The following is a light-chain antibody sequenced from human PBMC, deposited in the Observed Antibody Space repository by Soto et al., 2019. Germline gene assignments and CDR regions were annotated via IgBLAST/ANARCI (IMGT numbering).Light chain of an antibody. CDR1: HSVGTN. CDR2: YAS. CDR3: QQYGSSPIT. V-gene: IGKV3-20*01. Sequence: EVVLTQSPATLSLSPGQRATLSCRASHSVGTNLMWYQQNTGQPPRLLISYASSRATGIPDRFSGSGYGTDFNLTISRLETEDFAVYYCQQYGSSPITFGQGTRLEIK. J-gene: IGKJ5*01.